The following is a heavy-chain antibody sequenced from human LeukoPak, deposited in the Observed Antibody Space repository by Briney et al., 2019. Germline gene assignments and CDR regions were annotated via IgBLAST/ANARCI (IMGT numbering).Heavy chain of an antibody. CDR2: INHSGST. Sequence: PSETLSLTCAVYGGSFSGYYWSWIRQPPGKGLEWIGEINHSGSTNYNPSLKSRVTISVDTSKNQFSLKLSSVTAADTAVYYCARGPHYYDSSGYYPIDYWGQGTLVTVSS. CDR1: GGSFSGYY. J-gene: IGHJ4*02. CDR3: ARGPHYYDSSGYYPIDY. D-gene: IGHD3-22*01. V-gene: IGHV4-34*01.